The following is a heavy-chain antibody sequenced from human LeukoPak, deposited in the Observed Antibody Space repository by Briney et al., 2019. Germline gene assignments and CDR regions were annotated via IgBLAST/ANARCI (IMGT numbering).Heavy chain of an antibody. D-gene: IGHD5-24*01. CDR1: GFTFSSNY. J-gene: IGHJ4*02. CDR2: IYGGGNI. V-gene: IGHV3-53*01. Sequence: GGSLRPSCAASGFTFSSNYMNWVRQAPGKGLEWVSVIYGGGNIYYADSVKGRFTISRDNSKNTLYLQMNSLRAEDTAVYYCARGAGYNYPYYFDYWGQGTLVTVSS. CDR3: ARGAGYNYPYYFDY.